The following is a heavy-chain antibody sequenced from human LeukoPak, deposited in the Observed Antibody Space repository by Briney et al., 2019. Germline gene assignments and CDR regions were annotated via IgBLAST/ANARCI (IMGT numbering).Heavy chain of an antibody. Sequence: SVKVSCKASGGTFSSYAISWVRQAPGQGLEWMGRIIPIFGTANYAQKFQGRVTITTDESTSTAYMELSSLRSEDTAVYYCARAVGVYYGSGSYSANWFDPWGQGTLVTVSS. CDR1: GGTFSSYA. V-gene: IGHV1-69*05. CDR3: ARAVGVYYGSGSYSANWFDP. CDR2: IIPIFGTA. J-gene: IGHJ5*02. D-gene: IGHD3-10*01.